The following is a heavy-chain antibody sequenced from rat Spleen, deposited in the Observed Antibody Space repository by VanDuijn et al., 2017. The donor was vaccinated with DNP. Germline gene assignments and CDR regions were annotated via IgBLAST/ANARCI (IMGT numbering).Heavy chain of an antibody. CDR1: GYSITNNY. CDR2: ISYSGST. J-gene: IGHJ1*01. V-gene: IGHV3-1*01. CDR3: ARGLNYGGFSYSWYFXX. D-gene: IGHD1-11*01. Sequence: VKPSQSLSLTCSVTGYSITNNYWGWIRKFPGNKMEWMGYISYSGSTGYNPFLKSRISITRDTSKNQFFLQLNSVTTEDIATYYCARGLNYGGFSYSWYFXXXGPGTXXXVSS.